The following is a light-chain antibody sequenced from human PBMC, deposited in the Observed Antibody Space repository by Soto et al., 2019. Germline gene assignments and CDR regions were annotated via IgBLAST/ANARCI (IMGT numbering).Light chain of an antibody. V-gene: IGLV2-18*02. CDR2: EVS. Sequence: QSVLTQPPSVSGSPGQSVTISCTGTSSDVGNYNRVSWYQQPPGTAPKLLIYEVSSRPSGVPDRFSGSKSGNTASLTISGLQAEDEADYYCSSYASSSTVVFGGGTKLTVL. CDR1: SSDVGNYNR. CDR3: SSYASSSTVV. J-gene: IGLJ2*01.